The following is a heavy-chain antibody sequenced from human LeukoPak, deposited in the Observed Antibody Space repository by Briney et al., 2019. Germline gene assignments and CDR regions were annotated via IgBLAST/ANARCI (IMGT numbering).Heavy chain of an antibody. J-gene: IGHJ4*02. CDR1: GYTFTTYA. CDR3: AKTPYRSYFDY. Sequence: ASVKVSCKVSGYTFTTYAINWVRQAPGQGLEWMGWINTNTGDPTYVQDFTGRFVFSLDTSASTAYLEISSLEAEDTAVYYCAKTPYRSYFDYWGQGTLVTVSS. CDR2: INTNTGDP. V-gene: IGHV7-4-1*02. D-gene: IGHD4-11*01.